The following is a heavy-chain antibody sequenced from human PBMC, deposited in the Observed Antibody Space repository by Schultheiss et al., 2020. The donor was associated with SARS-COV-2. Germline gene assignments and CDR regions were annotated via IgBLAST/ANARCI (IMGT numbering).Heavy chain of an antibody. CDR3: ARSKIFVDY. J-gene: IGHJ4*02. Sequence: GESLKISCAASGFTFSSYAMHWVRQAPGKGLEWVAVISYDGSNKYYADSVKGRFTISRDNSKNTLYLQMNSLRAEDTAVYYCARSKIFVDYWGQGTLVTVSS. CDR2: ISYDGSNK. D-gene: IGHD3-9*01. V-gene: IGHV3-30*04. CDR1: GFTFSSYA.